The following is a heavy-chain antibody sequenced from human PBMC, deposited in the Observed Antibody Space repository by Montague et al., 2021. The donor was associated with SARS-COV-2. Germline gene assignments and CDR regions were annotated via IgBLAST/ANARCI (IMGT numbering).Heavy chain of an antibody. CDR3: ARGRGSYIDY. D-gene: IGHD5-18*01. CDR2: ISSDGDNK. Sequence: SLRLSCAASGFTFSSYTMRWVRQAPGTGLEWVSFISSDGDNKYYTDSVKGRFTISRDNSKNTLYLQMNSLRAEDTALYYCARGRGSYIDYWGQGTLVTVSS. J-gene: IGHJ4*02. V-gene: IGHV3-30-3*01. CDR1: GFTFSSYT.